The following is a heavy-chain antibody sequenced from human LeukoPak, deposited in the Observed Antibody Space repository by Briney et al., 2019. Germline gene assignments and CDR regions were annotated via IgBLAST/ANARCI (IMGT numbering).Heavy chain of an antibody. D-gene: IGHD2-2*01. V-gene: IGHV6-1*01. CDR2: TYYRSTWYN. Sequence: SQTLSLTCAISGDSVSSNSVTWNWIRQSSSRGLEWLGRTYYRSTWYNDYAVSVRGRIAVNPDTSKNQFSLHLNSVTPEDTAVYYCARRLTQYDCFDPWGQGILVTVSS. CDR1: GDSVSSNSVT. CDR3: ARRLTQYDCFDP. J-gene: IGHJ5*02.